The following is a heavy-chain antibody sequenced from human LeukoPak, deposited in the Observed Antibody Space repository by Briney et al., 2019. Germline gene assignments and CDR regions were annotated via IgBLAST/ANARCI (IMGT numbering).Heavy chain of an antibody. CDR3: ATGAGRGYNL. J-gene: IGHJ4*02. V-gene: IGHV3-48*01. CDR2: ISSSSSTI. CDR1: GFTFSSYT. Sequence: GGSLRLSCAASGFTFSSYTMNWVRQAPGKGLEWVSYISSSSSTIYYTDSVKGRFIISRDNAKNSLYLQMNSLRAEDTAVYYCATGAGRGYNLWGQGTLITVSS. D-gene: IGHD5-24*01.